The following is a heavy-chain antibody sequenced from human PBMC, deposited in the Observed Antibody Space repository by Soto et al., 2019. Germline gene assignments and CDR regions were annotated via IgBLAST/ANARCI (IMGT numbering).Heavy chain of an antibody. CDR3: ARHISYYDSSGYSRRAAFDI. V-gene: IGHV5-51*01. CDR2: IYPGDSDT. J-gene: IGHJ3*02. Sequence: GESLKISCKGSGYSFTSYWIGWVRQMPGKDLEWMGIIYPGDSDTRYSPSFQGQVTISADKSISTAYLQWSSLKASDTAMYYCARHISYYDSSGYSRRAAFDIWGQGTMVTVSS. CDR1: GYSFTSYW. D-gene: IGHD3-22*01.